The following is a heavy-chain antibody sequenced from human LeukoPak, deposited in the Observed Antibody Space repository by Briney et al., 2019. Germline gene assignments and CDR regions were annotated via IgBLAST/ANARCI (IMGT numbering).Heavy chain of an antibody. CDR1: GFTFDDYA. CDR3: AKDITDYVWGSYRPLYYYGMDV. V-gene: IGHV3-43*02. J-gene: IGHJ6*02. CDR2: ISGDGGST. D-gene: IGHD3-16*02. Sequence: GGSLRLSCAASGFTFDDYAMHWARQAPGKGLEWASLISGDGGSTYYADSVKGRFTISRDNSKNSLYLQMNSLRTEDTALYYCAKDITDYVWGSYRPLYYYGMDVWGQGTTVTVSS.